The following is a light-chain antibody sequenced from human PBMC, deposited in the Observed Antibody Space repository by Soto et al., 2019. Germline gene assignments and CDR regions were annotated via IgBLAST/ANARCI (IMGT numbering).Light chain of an antibody. J-gene: IGKJ2*01. CDR2: DAS. CDR3: QQYGSSQYT. CDR1: QTVGSNF. V-gene: IGKV3-20*01. Sequence: EIVLTQSPGTLSLSPGERATLSCRASQTVGSNFLAWYQQTPGQAPRLLIYDASRRATGIPDRFSGSGSGTDFTLTISRLEPEDFALYYCQQYGSSQYTFGQGTKLDIK.